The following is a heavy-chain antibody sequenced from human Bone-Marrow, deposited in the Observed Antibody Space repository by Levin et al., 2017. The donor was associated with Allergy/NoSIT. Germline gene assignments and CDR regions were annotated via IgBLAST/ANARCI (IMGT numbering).Heavy chain of an antibody. D-gene: IGHD1-26*01. CDR1: GFTFDDYA. CDR2: ISWNSGSI. V-gene: IGHV3-9*01. CDR3: AKGGGSYYGANFDY. J-gene: IGHJ4*02. Sequence: GGSLRLSCAASGFTFDDYAMHWVRQAPGKGLEWVSGISWNSGSIGYADSVKGRFTISRDNAKNSLYLQMNSLRAEDTALYYCAKGGGSYYGANFDYWGQGTLVTVSS.